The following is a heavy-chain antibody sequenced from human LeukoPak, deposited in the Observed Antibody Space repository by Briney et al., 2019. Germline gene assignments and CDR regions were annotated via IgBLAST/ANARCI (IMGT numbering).Heavy chain of an antibody. V-gene: IGHV1-69*05. CDR3: ARDTSSSFYWFDP. CDR1: GGTFSSYA. Sequence: SVKVSCKASGGTFSSYAISWLRQAPGQGLEWMGRIIPIFGTANYAQKFQGRVTITTDESTSTAYMELSSLRSEDTAVYYYARDTSSSFYWFDPWGQGTLVTVSS. D-gene: IGHD6-6*01. CDR2: IIPIFGTA. J-gene: IGHJ5*02.